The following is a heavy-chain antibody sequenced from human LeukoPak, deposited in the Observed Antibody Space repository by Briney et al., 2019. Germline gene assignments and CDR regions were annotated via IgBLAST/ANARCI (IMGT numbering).Heavy chain of an antibody. CDR2: IYSGGST. V-gene: IGHV3-66*01. D-gene: IGHD2-15*01. J-gene: IGHJ5*02. Sequence: GRSLRLSCAASGFTFSSYAMHWVRQAPGKGLEWVSVIYSGGSTYYADSVKGRFTISRDNSKNTLYLQMNSLRAEDTAVYYCARCSGGSCYSSPFDPWGQGTLVTVSS. CDR3: ARCSGGSCYSSPFDP. CDR1: GFTFSSYA.